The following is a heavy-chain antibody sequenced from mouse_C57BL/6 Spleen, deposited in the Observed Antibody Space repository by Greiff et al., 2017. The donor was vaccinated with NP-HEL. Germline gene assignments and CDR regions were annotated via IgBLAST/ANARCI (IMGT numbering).Heavy chain of an antibody. CDR3: ARGAAQGSFAY. V-gene: IGHV1-61*01. Sequence: QVQLQQPGAELVRPGSSVKLSCKASGYTFTSYWMDWVKQRPGQGLEWIGNIYPSDSETHYNQKFKDKATLTVDKSSSTAYMQLSSLTSEDSAVYYCARGAAQGSFAYWGQGTLVTVSA. CDR2: IYPSDSET. J-gene: IGHJ3*01. D-gene: IGHD3-2*02. CDR1: GYTFTSYW.